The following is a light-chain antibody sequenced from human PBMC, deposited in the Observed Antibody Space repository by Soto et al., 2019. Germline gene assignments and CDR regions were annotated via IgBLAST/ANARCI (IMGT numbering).Light chain of an antibody. CDR1: QRLLHSNGNIF. V-gene: IGKV2-28*01. CDR2: LGF. CDR3: MQALQTPYP. J-gene: IGKJ2*01. Sequence: EIVMTQSPPSLTVTPGEPASISCSSSQRLLHSNGNIFLDWYLQKPGQSPQLLIYLGFNRASGVPDRVSGSAAGTDFTLKISRVEAEDAGVYYCMQALQTPYPFGQGTKLEIK.